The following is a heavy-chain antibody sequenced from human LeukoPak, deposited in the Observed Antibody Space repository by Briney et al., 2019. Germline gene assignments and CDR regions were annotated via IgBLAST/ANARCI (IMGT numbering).Heavy chain of an antibody. V-gene: IGHV4-39*07. J-gene: IGHJ3*02. CDR2: IYYSGST. CDR1: GGSISGSSSY. D-gene: IGHD6-19*01. CDR3: ARAVAGDDAFDI. Sequence: SETLSLTCSVSGGSISGSSSYWGWIRQPPGKGLEWIGSIYYSGSTYDNPALKSRVTISVDTSKNQFSPKLSSVTAADTAVYYCARAVAGDDAFDIWGQGTMVTVSS.